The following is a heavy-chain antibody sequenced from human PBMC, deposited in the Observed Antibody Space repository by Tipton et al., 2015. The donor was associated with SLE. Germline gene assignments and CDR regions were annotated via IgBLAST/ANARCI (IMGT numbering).Heavy chain of an antibody. J-gene: IGHJ3*02. CDR2: IGQDGGEE. Sequence: SLRLSCAASGFTVSNNWMTWVRQAPGKGLEWVAHIGQDGGEEFYVDSVRGRFIISRDNAKNSLYLQMNSLSVEDTAVYYCAREYQGSFYVNGAFDTWGQGTMVTVSS. D-gene: IGHD3-10*01. CDR1: GFTVSNNW. V-gene: IGHV3-7*01. CDR3: AREYQGSFYVNGAFDT.